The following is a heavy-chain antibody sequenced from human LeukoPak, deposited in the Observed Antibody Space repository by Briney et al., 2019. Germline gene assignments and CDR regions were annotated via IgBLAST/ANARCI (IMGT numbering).Heavy chain of an antibody. CDR2: INPNSGGT. Sequence: GASVKVSCKASGYTFTGYYIHWVRQAPGQGLEWLAWINPNSGGTGYAQKFQGRVTMTRDTSISTAYMDLSRLRFDDTAVYYCVRVEDYGSGSPLNDALEIWGRGTLVTVSS. J-gene: IGHJ3*02. CDR3: VRVEDYGSGSPLNDALEI. D-gene: IGHD3-10*01. V-gene: IGHV1-2*02. CDR1: GYTFTGYY.